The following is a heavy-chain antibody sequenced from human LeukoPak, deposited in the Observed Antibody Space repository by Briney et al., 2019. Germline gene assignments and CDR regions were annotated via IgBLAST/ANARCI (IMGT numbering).Heavy chain of an antibody. CDR3: TRQGSLGTSGYDY. Sequence: SETLSLTCTVTGGSISSSSYYWGWIRQPPGKGLEWIGSFYYSGSTYYNPSLKSRVTISVDTSKNQFSLKLSPVTAADTAVYYCTRQGSLGTSGYDYWGQGTLVTVSS. V-gene: IGHV4-39*01. CDR1: GGSISSSSYY. D-gene: IGHD1-7*01. J-gene: IGHJ4*02. CDR2: FYYSGST.